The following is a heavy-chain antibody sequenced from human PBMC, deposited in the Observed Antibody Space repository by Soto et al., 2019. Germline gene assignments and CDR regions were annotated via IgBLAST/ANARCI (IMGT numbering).Heavy chain of an antibody. CDR3: ARDLPGDWSYYYYGMDV. V-gene: IGHV3-30-3*01. CDR2: ISYDGSNK. D-gene: IGHD7-27*01. J-gene: IGHJ6*02. CDR1: GFTFSSYA. Sequence: GGSLRLSCAASGFTFSSYAMHWVRQAPGKGLEWVAVISYDGSNKYYADSVKGRFTISRDNSKNTLYLQMNSLRAEDTAVYYCARDLPGDWSYYYYGMDVWGQGTTVTVSS.